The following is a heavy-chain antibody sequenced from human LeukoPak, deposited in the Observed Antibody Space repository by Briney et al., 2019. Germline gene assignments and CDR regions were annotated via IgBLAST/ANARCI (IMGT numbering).Heavy chain of an antibody. D-gene: IGHD2-2*01. CDR2: ISGSGGST. CDR1: GFTFSSYA. V-gene: IGHV3-23*01. J-gene: IGHJ4*02. Sequence: GSLRLSCAASGFTFSSYAMSWVRQAPGKGLEWVSAISGSGGSTYYADSVKGRFTISRENAKNSLYLQMNSLRAGDTAVYYCARGLGYCSSTSCYFDYWGQGTLVTVSS. CDR3: ARGLGYCSSTSCYFDY.